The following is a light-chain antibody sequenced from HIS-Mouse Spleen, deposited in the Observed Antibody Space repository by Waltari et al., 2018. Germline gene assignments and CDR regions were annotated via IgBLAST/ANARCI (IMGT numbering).Light chain of an antibody. CDR3: CSYAGSYTLV. CDR2: DVS. J-gene: IGLJ2*01. V-gene: IGLV2-11*01. CDR1: SSAVGGYNY. Sequence: QSALTQPRSVSGSPGQSVTISCTGTSSAVGGYNYVSWYQQHPGKAPKLMIYDVSKRPPGVPDRFPGAKSGNTASLTSSGLQAEDEADYYCCSYAGSYTLVFGGGTKLTVL.